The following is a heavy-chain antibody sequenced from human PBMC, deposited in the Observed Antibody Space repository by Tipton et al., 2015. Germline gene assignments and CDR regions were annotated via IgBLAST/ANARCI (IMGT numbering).Heavy chain of an antibody. V-gene: IGHV4-34*01. Sequence: LRLSCAVYGGSVSGYYWSWIRQPPGKGLEWIGEINHGGRTKYNPSLKSRVTMSVDTSKNQFSLHLSSVTAADTAVYYCAREVWYNDSTGYDYWGQGTLVTVSS. D-gene: IGHD3-22*01. CDR3: AREVWYNDSTGYDY. CDR2: INHGGRT. CDR1: GGSVSGYY. J-gene: IGHJ4*02.